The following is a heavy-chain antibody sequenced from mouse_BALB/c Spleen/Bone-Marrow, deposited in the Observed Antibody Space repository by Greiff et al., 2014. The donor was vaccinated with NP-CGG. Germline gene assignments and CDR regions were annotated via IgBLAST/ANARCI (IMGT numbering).Heavy chain of an antibody. Sequence: VQLQQPGPELVKPGASVKISCKASGYSFTGYFMNWVMQSHGKSLEWIGRINPYNGDTFYNQKFKGKATLTVDKSSSTAHMELRXLASEDSAVYYCAREGGYYYGSSPYFDVWGAGTTVTVSS. D-gene: IGHD1-1*01. CDR1: GYSFTGYF. CDR2: INPYNGDT. CDR3: AREGGYYYGSSPYFDV. V-gene: IGHV1-20*02. J-gene: IGHJ1*01.